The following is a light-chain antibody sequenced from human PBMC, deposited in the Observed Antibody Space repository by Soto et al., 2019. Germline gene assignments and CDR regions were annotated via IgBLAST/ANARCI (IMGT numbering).Light chain of an antibody. CDR3: CSYAGSYPFV. V-gene: IGLV2-11*01. J-gene: IGLJ1*01. CDR2: DVD. Sequence: QSVLTQPRSVSGSPGQSVTISCTGTSSDVGNYNFVSWYQHHPGKAPKLMIYDVDKRPSGVPDRSSGSKSGNTASLTISGLQAEDEADYYCCSYAGSYPFVFGTGTKSPS. CDR1: SSDVGNYNF.